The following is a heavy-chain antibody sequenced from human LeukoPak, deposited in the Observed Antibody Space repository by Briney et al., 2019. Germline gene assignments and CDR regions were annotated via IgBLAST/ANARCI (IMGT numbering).Heavy chain of an antibody. D-gene: IGHD3-9*01. Sequence: SVKVSCKASGGTFSSYAISWVRQAPGQGLEWMGRIIPILGIANYAQKFQGRVTITADKSTSTAYMELSSLRSEDTAVYYCARERRVVLRYFDWLLSPPPFDYWGQGTLVTVSS. CDR3: ARERRVVLRYFDWLLSPPPFDY. CDR1: GGTFSSYA. V-gene: IGHV1-69*04. J-gene: IGHJ4*02. CDR2: IIPILGIA.